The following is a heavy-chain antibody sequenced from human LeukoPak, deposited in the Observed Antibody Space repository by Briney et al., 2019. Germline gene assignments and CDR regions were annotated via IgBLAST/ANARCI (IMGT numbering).Heavy chain of an antibody. J-gene: IGHJ4*02. D-gene: IGHD3-10*02. CDR3: ARDPERYLRTGHYDY. Sequence: GGSLRLSCAGSGFTFSTSAMNWVRQVPGKGLEWVSSIDYDGSHIYYSALVKGRFSISRDNARDSVYLQMDSLRAEDTAVYYCARDPERYLRTGHYDYWGQGTLVIVSS. V-gene: IGHV3-21*01. CDR2: IDYDGSHI. CDR1: GFTFSTSA.